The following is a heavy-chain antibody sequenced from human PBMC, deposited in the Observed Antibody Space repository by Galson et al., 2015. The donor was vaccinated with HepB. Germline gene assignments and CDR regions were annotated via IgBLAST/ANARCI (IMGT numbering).Heavy chain of an antibody. CDR3: ASPSPRQYYYDSSGSEYPDPADYFDY. D-gene: IGHD3-22*01. CDR1: GFTFSDYY. J-gene: IGHJ4*02. Sequence: SLRLSCAASGFTFSDYYMSWIRQAPGKGLEWVSYISSSGSTIYYADSVKGRFTISRNNAKNSLYLQMNSLRAEDTAVYYCASPSPRQYYYDSSGSEYPDPADYFDYWGQGTLVTVSS. V-gene: IGHV3-11*01. CDR2: ISSSGSTI.